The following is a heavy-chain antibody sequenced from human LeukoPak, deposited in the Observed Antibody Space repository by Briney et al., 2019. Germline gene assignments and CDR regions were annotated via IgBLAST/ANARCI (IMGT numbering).Heavy chain of an antibody. V-gene: IGHV1-69*05. CDR2: IIPIFGTA. Sequence: GASVKVSCKASGGTFSSYAISWVRQAPGQGLEWMGRIIPIFGTANFAQKFQGRVTITTDESTSTAYMELSSLRSEDTAVYYCARDSSGWNFDYWGQGTLVTVSS. J-gene: IGHJ4*02. CDR3: ARDSSGWNFDY. CDR1: GGTFSSYA. D-gene: IGHD6-19*01.